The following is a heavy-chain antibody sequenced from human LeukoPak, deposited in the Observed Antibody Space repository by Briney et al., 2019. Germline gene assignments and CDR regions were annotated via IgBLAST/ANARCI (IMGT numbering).Heavy chain of an antibody. V-gene: IGHV3-23*01. CDR1: GFTFSTYA. D-gene: IGHD6-19*01. J-gene: IGHJ4*02. CDR2: ISDSGGIT. Sequence: GGSLRLSCAASGFTFSTYAMSWVRQAPGKGLEWLSTISDSGGITYYADSLKGRFTISRDNSKNTLYVQMNSLRAEDTAVYYCARDRGSGWYASDYWGQGTLVTVSS. CDR3: ARDRGSGWYASDY.